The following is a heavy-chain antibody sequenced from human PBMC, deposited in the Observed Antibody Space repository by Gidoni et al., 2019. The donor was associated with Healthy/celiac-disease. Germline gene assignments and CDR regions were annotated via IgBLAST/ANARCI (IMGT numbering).Heavy chain of an antibody. V-gene: IGHV3-30*04. CDR1: GFTFSSYA. CDR2: ISYDGSNK. CDR3: ARAPPKWELLGAFDI. Sequence: QVQLVESGGGVVQPGRSLRLSCAASGFTFSSYAMHWVRQAPGKGLGWVAVISYDGSNKYYADSVKGRFTISRDNSKNTLYLQMNSLRAEDTAVYYCARAPPKWELLGAFDIWGQGTMVTVSS. D-gene: IGHD1-26*01. J-gene: IGHJ3*02.